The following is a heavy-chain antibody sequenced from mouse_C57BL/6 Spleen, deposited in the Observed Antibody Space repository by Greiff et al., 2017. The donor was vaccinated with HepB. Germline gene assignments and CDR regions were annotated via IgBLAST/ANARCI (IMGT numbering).Heavy chain of an antibody. V-gene: IGHV1-54*01. CDR2: INPGSGGT. CDR3: ARSGYGYDGGAWFAY. CDR1: GYAFTNYL. J-gene: IGHJ3*01. D-gene: IGHD2-2*01. Sequence: QVQLQQSGAELVRPGTSVKVSCKASGYAFTNYLIEWVKQRPGQGLEWIGVINPGSGGTNYNEKFKGKATLTADKSSSTAYMQLSSLTSEDSAVYFCARSGYGYDGGAWFAYWGQGTLVTVSA.